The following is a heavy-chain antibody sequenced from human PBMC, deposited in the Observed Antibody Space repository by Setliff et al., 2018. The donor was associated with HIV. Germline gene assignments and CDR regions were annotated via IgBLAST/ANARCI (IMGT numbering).Heavy chain of an antibody. D-gene: IGHD3-3*01. CDR2: ISANNGNT. CDR3: AREPTGDFWSGYSSRGLDY. J-gene: IGHJ4*02. V-gene: IGHV1-18*01. Sequence: ASVKVSCKASGGNFNNYALSWVRQAPGQGLEWMGWISANNGNTNYAQNLQGRVTMTRDTSINTAYMELTRLTSDDTAFYYCAREPTGDFWSGYSSRGLDYWGQGTLVTVSS. CDR1: GGNFNNYA.